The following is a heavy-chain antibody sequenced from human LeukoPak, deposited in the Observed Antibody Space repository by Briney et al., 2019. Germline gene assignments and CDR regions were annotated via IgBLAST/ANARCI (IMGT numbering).Heavy chain of an antibody. J-gene: IGHJ6*02. D-gene: IGHD2-2*01. Sequence: ASVKVSCKASGYTFTSYGISWVRQAPGQGLEWMGWISAYNGNTNYAQKLQGRVTMTTDTSTSTAYMELRSLRSDDTAVYYCARVLGYCSSTSCYGTDYYYYGMDVWGRGTTVTVSS. CDR2: ISAYNGNT. CDR1: GYTFTSYG. V-gene: IGHV1-18*01. CDR3: ARVLGYCSSTSCYGTDYYYYGMDV.